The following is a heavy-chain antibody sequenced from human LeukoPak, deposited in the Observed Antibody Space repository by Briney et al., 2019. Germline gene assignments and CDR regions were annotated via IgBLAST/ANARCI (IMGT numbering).Heavy chain of an antibody. CDR2: ISGSGGST. CDR1: GFTFSSYA. J-gene: IGHJ6*03. CDR3: AKDSSYGYDVDYYYYMDV. V-gene: IGHV3-23*01. D-gene: IGHD5-18*01. Sequence: PGGSLRLSCAASGFTFSSYAMSWVRQAPGKGLEWVSAISGSGGSTYYADSVKDRFTISRDNSKNTLYLQMNSLRAEDTAVYYCAKDSSYGYDVDYYYYMDVWGKGTTVTVSS.